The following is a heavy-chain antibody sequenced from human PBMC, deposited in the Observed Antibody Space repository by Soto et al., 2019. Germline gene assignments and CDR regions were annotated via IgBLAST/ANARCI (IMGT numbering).Heavy chain of an antibody. CDR3: ARDSSSSVVGWFDP. V-gene: IGHV3-23*01. J-gene: IGHJ5*02. D-gene: IGHD6-6*01. CDR1: GFTFSSYA. CDR2: ISGSGGST. Sequence: GGSLRLSCAASGFTFSSYAMSWVRQAPGKGLEWVSAISGSGGSTYYADSVKGRVTITRDTSASTAYMELSSLRSEDTAVYYCARDSSSSVVGWFDPWGQGTLVTVSS.